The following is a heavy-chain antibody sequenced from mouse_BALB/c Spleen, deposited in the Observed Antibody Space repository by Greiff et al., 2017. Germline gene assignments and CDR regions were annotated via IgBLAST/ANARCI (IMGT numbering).Heavy chain of an antibody. V-gene: IGHV5-9-3*01. CDR2: ISSGVSYT. CDR1: GFTFSSYA. CDR3: ARRTGSYYFDY. Sequence: DVKLVESGGGLVKPGGSLKLSCAASGFTFSSYAMSWVRQTPEKRLEWVATISSGVSYTYYPDSVKGRFTISRDNAKNTLYLQMSSLRSEDTAMYYCARRTGSYYFDYWGQGTTLTVSS. J-gene: IGHJ2*01. D-gene: IGHD4-1*01.